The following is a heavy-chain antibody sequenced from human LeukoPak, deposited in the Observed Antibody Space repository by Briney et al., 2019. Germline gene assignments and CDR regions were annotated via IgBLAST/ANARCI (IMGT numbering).Heavy chain of an antibody. CDR2: IRYDGSNK. CDR3: ASRVGAILDP. CDR1: GFTFSSYG. D-gene: IGHD1-26*01. V-gene: IGHV3-30*02. J-gene: IGHJ5*02. Sequence: GGSLRLSCAASGFTFSSYGMHWVRQAPGKGLEWVAFIRYDGSNKYYADSVKGRFTISRDNSKNTLYLQMNSLRAEDTAVYYCASRVGAILDPWGQGTLVTVSS.